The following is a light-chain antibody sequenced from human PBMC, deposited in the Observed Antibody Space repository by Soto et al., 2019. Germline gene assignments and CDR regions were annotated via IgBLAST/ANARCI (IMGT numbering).Light chain of an antibody. J-gene: IGKJ1*01. CDR2: DAS. Sequence: DIQMTQCPSTLSASVGDRVTITCRASQSISSWLAWYQQKPGKAPKLLIYDASSLESGVPSRFSGSGSGTEFTLTISSLQPDDFATYYCQQYNRTFGQGTKVEIK. V-gene: IGKV1-5*01. CDR3: QQYNRT. CDR1: QSISSW.